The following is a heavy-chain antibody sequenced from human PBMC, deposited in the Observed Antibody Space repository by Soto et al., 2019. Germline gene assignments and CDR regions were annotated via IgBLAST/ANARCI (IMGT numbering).Heavy chain of an antibody. CDR2: MYYNGNI. CDR3: ASGGNWFDP. D-gene: IGHD3-16*01. CDR1: GGSMSNYC. V-gene: IGHV4-59*01. J-gene: IGHJ5*02. Sequence: SETLCLSCSVSGGSMSNYCWTWVRQSPEKGLEWTGYMYYNGNINYNPSLKSRVTISIDTSKNQFSLTLKSVTAADTAVYYCASGGNWFDPWGQGVLVTVSS.